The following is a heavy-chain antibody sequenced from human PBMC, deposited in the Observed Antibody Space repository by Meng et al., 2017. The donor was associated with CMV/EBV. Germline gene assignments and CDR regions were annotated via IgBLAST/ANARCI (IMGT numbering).Heavy chain of an antibody. CDR2: ISSSGSTI. D-gene: IGHD3-10*01. V-gene: IGHV3-48*03. J-gene: IGHJ4*02. Sequence: GESLKISCAASGFTFSSYEMNWVRQAPGKGLEWVSYISSSGSTIYYADSVKGRFTISRDNAKNSLYLQMNSLRAEDTAVYYCARDFFSHVDIRGRWFDYWGQGTLVTVSS. CDR1: GFTFSSYE. CDR3: ARDFFSHVDIRGRWFDY.